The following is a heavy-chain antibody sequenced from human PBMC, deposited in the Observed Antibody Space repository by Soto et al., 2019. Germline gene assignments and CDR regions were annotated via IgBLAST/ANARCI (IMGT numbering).Heavy chain of an antibody. J-gene: IGHJ4*02. Sequence: QVQLQESGPGLVKPSETLSLTCTVSGGSISSYYWSWIRQPAGKGLEWIGRIFISGDTNYSPSLKCRVTMSVGTSQNQVSLGRNSVAAADTAGYYCARDAFWGGRTHDYRGRGTLVTVSS. CDR3: ARDAFWGGRTHDY. V-gene: IGHV4-4*07. CDR1: GGSISSYY. CDR2: IFISGDT. D-gene: IGHD3-16*01.